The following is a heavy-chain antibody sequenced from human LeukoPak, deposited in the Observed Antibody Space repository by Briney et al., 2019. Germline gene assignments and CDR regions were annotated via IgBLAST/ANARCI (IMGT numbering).Heavy chain of an antibody. Sequence: GGSLRLSCEASGFIFNGYTMNWVRQAPGKGLEWVSSISSSGSNIYYADSVKGRFTISRDNAKNSLSMQMNSLRAEDTAVYYCASRDDSSGSGWYFDLWGRGTLVTVSS. V-gene: IGHV3-21*01. J-gene: IGHJ2*01. D-gene: IGHD3-22*01. CDR3: ASRDDSSGSGWYFDL. CDR2: ISSSGSNI. CDR1: GFIFNGYT.